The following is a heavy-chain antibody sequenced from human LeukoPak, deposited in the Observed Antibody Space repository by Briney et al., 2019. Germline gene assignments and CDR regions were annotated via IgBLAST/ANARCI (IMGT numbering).Heavy chain of an antibody. CDR2: INPSGGST. D-gene: IGHD5-12*01. Sequence: ASVKVSCKASEYTFTSYYMHWVRQAPGQGLEWMGIINPSGGSTSYAQKFQGRVTMTRDTSTSTVYMELSSLRSDDTAAYYCAREGRQWLRSAESHFDYWGQGTLVTVSS. J-gene: IGHJ4*02. CDR1: EYTFTSYY. CDR3: AREGRQWLRSAESHFDY. V-gene: IGHV1-46*01.